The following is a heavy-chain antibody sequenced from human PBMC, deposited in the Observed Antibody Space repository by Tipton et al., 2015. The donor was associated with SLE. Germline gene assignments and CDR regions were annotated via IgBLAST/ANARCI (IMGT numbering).Heavy chain of an antibody. D-gene: IGHD4-17*01. V-gene: IGHV4-34*01. CDR2: INHSGST. CDR3: ARGYGDSHIDYYYYYMDV. Sequence: AGLVQPSETLSLTCAVYGGSFSGYYWSWIRQPPGMGLEWIGEINHSGSTNYNPSLKSRVTISVDTSKNQFSLKLSSVTAADTSVYYCARGYGDSHIDYYYYYMDVGGKGTTVTVSS. CDR1: GGSFSGYY. J-gene: IGHJ6*03.